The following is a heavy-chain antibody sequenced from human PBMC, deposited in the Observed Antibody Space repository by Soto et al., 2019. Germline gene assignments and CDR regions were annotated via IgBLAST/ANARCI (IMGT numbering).Heavy chain of an antibody. V-gene: IGHV1-18*01. CDR2: ISAYNGNT. Sequence: ASVKVSCRTSGYTFTNYDISWVRQAPGQGPEWMGCISAYNGNTDYAQKLQGRVTMTTDTSTSTAYMELRSLRSDDTAVYYCARVGAYCVSTSCHDYWGQGTLVTVSS. J-gene: IGHJ4*02. CDR3: ARVGAYCVSTSCHDY. CDR1: GYTFTNYD. D-gene: IGHD2-2*01.